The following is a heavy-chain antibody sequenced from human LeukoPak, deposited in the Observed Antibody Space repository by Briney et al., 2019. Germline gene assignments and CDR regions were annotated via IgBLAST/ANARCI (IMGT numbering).Heavy chain of an antibody. CDR2: INHSGST. D-gene: IGHD2-8*01. CDR1: GGSFSGYY. Sequence: SETLSLTCAVYGGSFSGYYWSWIRQPPGKGLEWIGEINHSGSTNYNPSLKSRVTISVDTSKNQFSPKLSSVTAADTAVYYCARTFRVLYGLDPWGQGTLVTVSS. J-gene: IGHJ5*02. CDR3: ARTFRVLYGLDP. V-gene: IGHV4-34*01.